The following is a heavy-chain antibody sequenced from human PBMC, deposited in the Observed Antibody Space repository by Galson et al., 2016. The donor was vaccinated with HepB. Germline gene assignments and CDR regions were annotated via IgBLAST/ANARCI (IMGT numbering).Heavy chain of an antibody. J-gene: IGHJ6*02. CDR2: ISYDGSSE. CDR3: ARDGYCSRTACSGGMDV. Sequence: VISYDGSSEYYTDSVKGRFTISRDNSKSTLYLQMSSTRVDDSAVYYCARDGYCSRTACSGGMDVWGQGTTVTVSS. V-gene: IGHV3-30*10. D-gene: IGHD3-10*02.